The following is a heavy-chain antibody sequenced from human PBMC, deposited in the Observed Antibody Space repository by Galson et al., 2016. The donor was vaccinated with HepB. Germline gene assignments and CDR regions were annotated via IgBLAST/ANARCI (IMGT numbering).Heavy chain of an antibody. CDR2: IDPSDSET. V-gene: IGHV5-10-1*01. Sequence: QSGAEVKKPGESLRISCKGSGYRFTNYWITWVRQMPGKGLEWMGKIDPSDSETNYYPSFQGHVTISADRSISTAYLQWSSLKASDTAIYYCARHSDYGDFFDYWGQGTLVTVSS. CDR3: ARHSDYGDFFDY. CDR1: GYRFTNYW. J-gene: IGHJ4*02. D-gene: IGHD4-17*01.